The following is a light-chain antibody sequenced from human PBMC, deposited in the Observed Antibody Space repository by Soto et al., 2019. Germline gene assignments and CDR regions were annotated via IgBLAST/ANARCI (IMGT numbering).Light chain of an antibody. CDR1: SSNIGAGYD. CDR3: QSYDSSLSGYV. CDR2: GNS. Sequence: QSVLTQPPSVSGAPGQRVTISCTGSSSNIGAGYDVHWYQQLPGTAPKLLIYGNSNRPSGVPDRFSGSKSGTSASLAITGLQDEDEADYYCQSYDSSLSGYVFGPGTKGTVL. J-gene: IGLJ1*01. V-gene: IGLV1-40*01.